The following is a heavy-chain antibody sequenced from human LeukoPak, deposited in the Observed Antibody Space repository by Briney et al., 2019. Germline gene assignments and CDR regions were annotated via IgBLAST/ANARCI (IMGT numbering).Heavy chain of an antibody. V-gene: IGHV5-51*01. Sequence: GESLQISCKGSGYSFATHWIGWVRQMPGKGLEWMGIIYPGDSDTKYSPSFQGQVTISADKSISTAYLQWSSLKASDTAMYYCARGGGGQQLVHRLWFDPWGQGTLVTVSS. CDR3: ARGGGGQQLVHRLWFDP. CDR2: IYPGDSDT. D-gene: IGHD6-13*01. CDR1: GYSFATHW. J-gene: IGHJ5*02.